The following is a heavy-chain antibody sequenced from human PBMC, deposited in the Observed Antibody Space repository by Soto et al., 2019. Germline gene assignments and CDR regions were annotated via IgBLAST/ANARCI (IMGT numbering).Heavy chain of an antibody. J-gene: IGHJ4*02. CDR2: INPNSGGT. Sequence: ASVKVSCKASGYTFTGYYMHWVRQAPGQGLEWMGWINPNSGGTNYAQKFQGRVTMTRDTSISTAYMELSRLRSDDTAVYYCARDYDYYDSSPFVYWGQGTLVTVSS. V-gene: IGHV1-2*02. D-gene: IGHD3-22*01. CDR3: ARDYDYYDSSPFVY. CDR1: GYTFTGYY.